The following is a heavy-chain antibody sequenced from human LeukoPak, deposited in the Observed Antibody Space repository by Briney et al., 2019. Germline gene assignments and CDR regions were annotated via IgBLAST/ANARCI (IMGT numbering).Heavy chain of an antibody. CDR2: IYHSGST. CDR1: GYSISSGYY. D-gene: IGHD2-15*01. CDR3: ARDARSTRGYFDY. V-gene: IGHV4-38-2*02. Sequence: SETLSLTCTVSGYSISSGYYWGWIRQPPGKGLEWIGSIYHSGSTYYNPSLKSRVTISVDTSKNQFSLKLSSVTAADTAVYYCARDARSTRGYFDYWGQGTLVTVSS. J-gene: IGHJ4*02.